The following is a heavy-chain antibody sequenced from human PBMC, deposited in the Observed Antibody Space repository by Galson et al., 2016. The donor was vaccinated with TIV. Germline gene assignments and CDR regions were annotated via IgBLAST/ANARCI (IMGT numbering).Heavy chain of an antibody. V-gene: IGHV3-48*03. Sequence: SLRLSCAASGFTFSSYEMNWVRQAPGKGLEWVSYISNRGSMKFYADSVKGRLTVSRDNAKNSLYLQMNSLRAEDTAVYYCARERSGNDFENWFDPWGQGTLVTVSS. CDR1: GFTFSSYE. CDR3: ARERSGNDFENWFDP. D-gene: IGHD1-1*01. CDR2: ISNRGSMK. J-gene: IGHJ5*02.